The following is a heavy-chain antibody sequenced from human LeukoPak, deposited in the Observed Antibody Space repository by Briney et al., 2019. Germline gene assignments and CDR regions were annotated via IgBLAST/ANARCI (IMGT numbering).Heavy chain of an antibody. CDR3: AKDHVTSSSWFPDY. V-gene: IGHV3-30*18. CDR2: ISYDGINK. D-gene: IGHD6-13*01. J-gene: IGHJ4*02. CDR1: GFNFSTYG. Sequence: PGGSLRLSCAASGFNFSTYGMHWVRQAPGKGLEWVAVISYDGINKYYADSVKGRFTISRDNSKNMLYLQMSSLRAEDTAVYYCAKDHVTSSSWFPDYWGQGTLVSVPS.